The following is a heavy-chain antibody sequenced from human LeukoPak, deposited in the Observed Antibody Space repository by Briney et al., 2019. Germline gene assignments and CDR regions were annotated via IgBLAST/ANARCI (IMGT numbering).Heavy chain of an antibody. D-gene: IGHD3-3*01. CDR2: ISSSGSTI. Sequence: GGSLRLSCAASGFTFSSYEMNWVRQAPGKGLECVSYISSSGSTIYYADSVKGRFTISRDNAKNSLYLQMNSLRAEDTAVYDCARARSITIFGGWFDPWGQGTLVTVSS. J-gene: IGHJ5*02. V-gene: IGHV3-48*03. CDR1: GFTFSSYE. CDR3: ARARSITIFGGWFDP.